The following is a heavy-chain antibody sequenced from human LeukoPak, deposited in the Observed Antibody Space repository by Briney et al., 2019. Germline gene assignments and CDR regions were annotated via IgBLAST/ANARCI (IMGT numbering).Heavy chain of an antibody. D-gene: IGHD3-3*01. V-gene: IGHV1-8*01. CDR2: MNPNSGNT. Sequence: ASVKVSCKASGYTFTSYDINWVRQATGQGLEWMGWMNPNSGNTGYAQKFQGRVTMTRNTSISTVYMELSSLRSEDTAVYYCARGYDFWSGYGVYYYGMDVWGQGTTVTVSS. CDR1: GYTFTSYD. J-gene: IGHJ6*02. CDR3: ARGYDFWSGYGVYYYGMDV.